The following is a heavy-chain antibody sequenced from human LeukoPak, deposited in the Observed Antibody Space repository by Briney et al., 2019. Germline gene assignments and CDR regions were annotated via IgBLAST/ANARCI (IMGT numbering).Heavy chain of an antibody. CDR2: ISDSGDYT. D-gene: IGHD2-8*01. J-gene: IGHJ4*02. CDR3: AKDTSIGKYCTNGVCSPFAY. V-gene: IGHV3-23*01. Sequence: PGGSLTLPCAGSGFTFSSYAMSWVRQAPGQGLEWVSVISDSGDYTSYADSVRGRFTISRDNSRNTLYLQMISLRPEDTAVYYCAKDTSIGKYCTNGVCSPFAYAGQRGLVTVSS. CDR1: GFTFSSYA.